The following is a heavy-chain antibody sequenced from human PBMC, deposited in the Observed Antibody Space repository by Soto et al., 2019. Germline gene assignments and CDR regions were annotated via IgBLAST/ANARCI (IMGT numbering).Heavy chain of an antibody. CDR2: IVVDSNTA. J-gene: IGHJ4*02. CDR3: ARAIKRWEVNYYFDF. Sequence: QVVLLQSGAEVQEPGSSVRVSCQVSGSTFNNFAFSWVRQAPGHGPEWMGGIVVDSNTAEYSQRFQDRVTITADTSTDTLYMELGSLTFEDTAGYYCARAIKRWEVNYYFDFWGQGTLVTVSS. V-gene: IGHV1-69*06. CDR1: GSTFNNFA. D-gene: IGHD1-26*01.